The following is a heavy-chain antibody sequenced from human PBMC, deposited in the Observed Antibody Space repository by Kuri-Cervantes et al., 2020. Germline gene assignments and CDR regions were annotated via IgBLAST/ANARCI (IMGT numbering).Heavy chain of an antibody. CDR2: IYYSGSIYYSGST. J-gene: IGHJ5*02. CDR3: AREPPPSYYYDTSPLDP. D-gene: IGHD3-22*01. CDR1: GGSISSGGYY. Sequence: SCSVSGGSISSGGYYWTWIRQHPGKGLEWIGYIYYSGSIYYSGSTYYNPSLKSRVTISVDTSKNQFSLKLSSVTAADTAVYYCAREPPPSYYYDTSPLDPWGQGTLVTVSS. V-gene: IGHV4-31*02.